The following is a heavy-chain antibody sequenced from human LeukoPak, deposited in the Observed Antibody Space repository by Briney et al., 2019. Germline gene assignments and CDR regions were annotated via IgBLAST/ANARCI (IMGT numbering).Heavy chain of an antibody. CDR3: ARDRIAAAGNAHFDY. CDR1: GFTFSSYS. J-gene: IGHJ4*02. CDR2: ISSSSSYI. D-gene: IGHD6-13*01. V-gene: IGHV3-21*01. Sequence: GGSLRLSCAASGFTFSSYSMNWVRQAPGKGLEWVSSISSSSSYIYYADSVKGRFTISRDNAKNSLYLQMNSLRAEDTAVYYCARDRIAAAGNAHFDYWGQGTLVTVSS.